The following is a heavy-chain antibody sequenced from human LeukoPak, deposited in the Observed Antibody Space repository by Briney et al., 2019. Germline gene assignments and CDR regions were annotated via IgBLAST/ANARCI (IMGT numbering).Heavy chain of an antibody. CDR1: GFTFSSYA. CDR2: ISYDGSNE. D-gene: IGHD3-22*01. J-gene: IGHJ4*02. CDR3: AREFLSSGSALDY. V-gene: IGHV3-30-3*01. Sequence: PGRSLRLSCAASGFTFSSYALHWVRQAPGKGLEWVAVISYDGSNEYYADSVKGRFTIFRDNSKNTLYLQMNSLRAEDTAVYYCAREFLSSGSALDYWGQGTLVTVSS.